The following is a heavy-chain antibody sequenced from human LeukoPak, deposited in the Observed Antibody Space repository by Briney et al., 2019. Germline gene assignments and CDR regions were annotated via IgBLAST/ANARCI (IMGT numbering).Heavy chain of an antibody. CDR2: IYYSGST. CDR1: GGSISSYY. Sequence: RASETLSLTCAVSGGSISSYYWSWIRQPPGKGLEWIGYIYYSGSTNYNPSLKSRVTISADTSKNQFSLKLSSVTAADTAVYYCARRRWNFDYWGQGTLVTVSS. J-gene: IGHJ4*02. CDR3: ARRRWNFDY. D-gene: IGHD2-15*01. V-gene: IGHV4-59*12.